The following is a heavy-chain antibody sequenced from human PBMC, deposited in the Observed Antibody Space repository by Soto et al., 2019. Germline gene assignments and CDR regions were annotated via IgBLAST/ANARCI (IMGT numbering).Heavy chain of an antibody. V-gene: IGHV5-10-1*01. Sequence: PGESLKISCKGSGYSFTSYWIGWVRQMPGKGLEWMGRIDPSDSYTNYSPSFQGHVTISADKSISTAYLQWSSLKASDTAMYYCARQAYGSGSHMGVDYWGQGTLVTVSS. CDR1: GYSFTSYW. CDR2: IDPSDSYT. CDR3: ARQAYGSGSHMGVDY. J-gene: IGHJ4*02. D-gene: IGHD3-10*01.